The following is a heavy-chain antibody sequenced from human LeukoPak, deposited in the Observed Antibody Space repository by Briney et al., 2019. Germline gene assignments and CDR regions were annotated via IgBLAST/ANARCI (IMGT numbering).Heavy chain of an antibody. CDR1: GFTFSTYW. CDR2: INSDGSST. CDR3: ARDHYYGSGSYPGAVDY. J-gene: IGHJ4*02. V-gene: IGHV3-74*01. D-gene: IGHD3-10*01. Sequence: GGSLRLSCAASGFTFSTYWMHWVRQAPGKGLVWLSRINSDGSSTSYADSVKGRFTISRDNAKNTLYLQMNSLRAEDTAVYYCARDHYYGSGSYPGAVDYWGQGTLVTVSS.